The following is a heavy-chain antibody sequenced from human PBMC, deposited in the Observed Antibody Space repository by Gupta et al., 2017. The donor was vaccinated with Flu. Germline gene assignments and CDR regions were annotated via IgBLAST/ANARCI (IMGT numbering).Heavy chain of an antibody. CDR1: RFSLTSSGLC. CDR2: IDWDGDT. V-gene: IGHV2-70*01. CDR3: ARRVRGYDSYIDY. Sequence: QVTLRESGPALLKPTQTLTLTCTFSRFSLTSSGLCVTWIRHPPGKALEWLGVIDWDGDTYYKSSLKTRLTISRDTSKNQVVLTMTNMDPVDTATYYCARRVRGYDSYIDYWGQGTQVTVSS. D-gene: IGHD3-10*01. J-gene: IGHJ4*02.